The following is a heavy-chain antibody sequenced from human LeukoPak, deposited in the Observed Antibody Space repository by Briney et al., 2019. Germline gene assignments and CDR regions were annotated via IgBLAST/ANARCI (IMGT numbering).Heavy chain of an antibody. Sequence: SETLSLTCTVSGYSISSGYYWGWIRQPPGKGLEWIGSIYHSGSTYYNPSLRSRVTISVDTSKNQFSLKLSSVTAADTAVYYCASTDSSSWFFDYWGQGTLVTVSS. V-gene: IGHV4-38-2*02. J-gene: IGHJ4*02. CDR3: ASTDSSSWFFDY. D-gene: IGHD6-13*01. CDR2: IYHSGST. CDR1: GYSISSGYY.